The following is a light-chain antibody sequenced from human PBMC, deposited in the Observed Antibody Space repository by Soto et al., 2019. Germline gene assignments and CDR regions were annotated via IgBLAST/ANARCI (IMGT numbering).Light chain of an antibody. CDR2: EDN. J-gene: IGLJ7*01. CDR1: ELPKKY. CDR3: YSSDTSAHQKRV. Sequence: ELTQAPSSVSVSPGQTARITCSGDELPKKYAYWYQQKSGQAPVLLIYEDNKRPSGIPQRFSGSSSGTMATLTISGAQVEDEADYYCYSSDTSAHQKRVFGGGTQLTVL. V-gene: IGLV3-10*01.